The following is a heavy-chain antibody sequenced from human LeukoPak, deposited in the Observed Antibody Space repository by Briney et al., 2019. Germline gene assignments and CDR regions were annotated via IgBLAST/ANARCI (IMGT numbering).Heavy chain of an antibody. CDR2: IYTSGST. Sequence: SETLSLTCTVSGGSISSGSYYWSWIRQPAGKGLEWIGRIYTSGSTNYNPSLKSRVTISVDTSKNQFSLKLSSVTAADTAVYYCAGIAAAGMGSFDYWGQGTLVTVSS. CDR1: GGSISSGSYY. J-gene: IGHJ4*02. V-gene: IGHV4-61*02. D-gene: IGHD6-13*01. CDR3: AGIAAAGMGSFDY.